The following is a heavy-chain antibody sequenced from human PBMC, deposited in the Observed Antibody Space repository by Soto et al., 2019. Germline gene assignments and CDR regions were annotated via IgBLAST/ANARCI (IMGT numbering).Heavy chain of an antibody. CDR2: ISYDGSNK. V-gene: IGHV3-30*18. J-gene: IGHJ4*02. CDR3: AKSPTGTSDY. D-gene: IGHD1-1*01. CDR1: GFTFSSYG. Sequence: QVQLVESGGGMVQPGRSLRLSCAASGFTFSSYGMHWVRQAPGKGLEWVAVISYDGSNKYYADSVKGRFTISRDNSKNTLYLQMNSLRAEDTAVYYCAKSPTGTSDYWGQGTLVTVSS.